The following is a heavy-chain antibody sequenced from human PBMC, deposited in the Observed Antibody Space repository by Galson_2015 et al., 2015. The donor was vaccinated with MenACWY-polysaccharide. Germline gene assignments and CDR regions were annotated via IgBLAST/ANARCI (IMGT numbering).Heavy chain of an antibody. V-gene: IGHV3-9*01. CDR1: GFTVSSNY. CDR2: ISWSSGSI. J-gene: IGHJ4*02. CDR3: AKGYCSGGSCYSFDF. D-gene: IGHD2-15*01. Sequence: SLRLSCAASGFTVSSNYMSWVRQAPGKGLEWVSGISWSSGSIGFADSVKGRFTISRDNAKNSLYLQMNSLRVEDTALYYCAKGYCSGGSCYSFDFWGQGALVTVSS.